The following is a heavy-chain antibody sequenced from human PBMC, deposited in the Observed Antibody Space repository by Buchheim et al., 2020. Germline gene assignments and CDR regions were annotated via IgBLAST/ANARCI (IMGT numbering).Heavy chain of an antibody. D-gene: IGHD3-22*01. CDR3: ARAGYYDSRGYLGDFDY. CDR2: IYNGVTT. Sequence: VQLQESGPGLVKPSQTLSLTCTVSGGSISSGGYYWNWIRHHPGKGLEWIGYIYNGVTTHYNPSLRSRLIISGDKSENQFSLKLSSVTAADTAVYYCARAGYYDSRGYLGDFDYWGQGTL. V-gene: IGHV4-31*03. CDR1: GGSISSGGYY. J-gene: IGHJ4*02.